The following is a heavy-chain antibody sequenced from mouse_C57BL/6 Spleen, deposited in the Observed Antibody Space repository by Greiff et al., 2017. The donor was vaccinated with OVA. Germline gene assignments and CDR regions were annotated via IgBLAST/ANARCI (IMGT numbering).Heavy chain of an antibody. CDR2: IYPGDGDT. CDR1: GYAFSSSW. V-gene: IGHV1-82*01. CDR3: AYYYGSSYAMDY. Sequence: VKVVESGPELVKPGASVKISCKASGYAFSSSWMNWVKQRPGKGLGWIGRIYPGDGDTNYNGKFKGKATLTADKSSSTAYMQLSSLTSEDSAVYFCAYYYGSSYAMDYWGQGTSVTVSS. J-gene: IGHJ4*01. D-gene: IGHD1-1*01.